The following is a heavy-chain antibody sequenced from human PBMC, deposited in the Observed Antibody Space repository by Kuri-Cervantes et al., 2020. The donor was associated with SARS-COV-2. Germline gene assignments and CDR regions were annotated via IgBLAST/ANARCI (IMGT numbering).Heavy chain of an antibody. V-gene: IGHV3-21*01. D-gene: IGHD2-15*01. CDR1: GFTFNTYT. CDR3: AKDPHGIVVVVAAIDQ. J-gene: IGHJ4*02. Sequence: GESLKISCVASGFTFNTYTINWVRQAPGKALEWVSSISGSGSYMYYADSVKGRFTISKDSAKNSLFLQMNSLRADDTAVYYCAKDPHGIVVVVAAIDQWGQGALVTVSS. CDR2: ISGSGSYM.